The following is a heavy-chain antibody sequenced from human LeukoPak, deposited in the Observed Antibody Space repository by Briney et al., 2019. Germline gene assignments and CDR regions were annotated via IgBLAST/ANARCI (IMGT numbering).Heavy chain of an antibody. CDR1: GFTFSGSW. J-gene: IGHJ4*02. V-gene: IGHV3-7*01. Sequence: GGSLRLSCAASGFTFSGSWMTWVRQAPGRGLEWVANIDPDGNTKNYLDSVKGRFTISRDNARNSLYLQLYSLRAEDTSVYYCARDPAYGAFDYWGQGTLVTVSS. CDR3: ARDPAYGAFDY. CDR2: IDPDGNTK. D-gene: IGHD4-17*01.